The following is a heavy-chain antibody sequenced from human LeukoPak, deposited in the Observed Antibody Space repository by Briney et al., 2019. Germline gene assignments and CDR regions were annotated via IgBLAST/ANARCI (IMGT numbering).Heavy chain of an antibody. D-gene: IGHD5-18*01. Sequence: GGSLRLSCAASGFTFSSYWMSWVRQAPGKGLEWVANIKQDGSEKYYVDSVKGRFTISRDNAKNSLYLQMNSLRAEDTAVYYCARGKIQLWSDAFDIWGQGTMVTLSS. CDR3: ARGKIQLWSDAFDI. CDR2: IKQDGSEK. J-gene: IGHJ3*02. CDR1: GFTFSSYW. V-gene: IGHV3-7*01.